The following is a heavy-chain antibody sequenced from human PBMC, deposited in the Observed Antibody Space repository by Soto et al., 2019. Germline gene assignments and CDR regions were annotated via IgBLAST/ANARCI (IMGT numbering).Heavy chain of an antibody. CDR2: IYYSGST. Sequence: SETLSLTCTVSGGSISSSSYYWGWIRQPPGKGLEWIGSIYYSGSTYYNPSLKSRVTISVDTSKNQFSLKLSSVTAADTAVYYCARIPSLTAARGGMDVWGQGTTVTVSS. J-gene: IGHJ6*02. CDR3: ARIPSLTAARGGMDV. D-gene: IGHD2-2*01. V-gene: IGHV4-39*01. CDR1: GGSISSSSYY.